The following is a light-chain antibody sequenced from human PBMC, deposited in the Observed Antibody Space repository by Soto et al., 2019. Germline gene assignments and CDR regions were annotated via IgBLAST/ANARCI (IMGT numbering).Light chain of an antibody. J-gene: IGKJ3*01. CDR3: LQRNSFPFT. CDR2: SAS. CDR1: QGIRNE. Sequence: DLQMTQSPSSLSASVGDRVTITCRASQGIRNELAWFQQKPGKAPKRLMYSASSLESGVPSRFSGSGSGTEFTLPISSLQPEDFATYFCLQRNSFPFTFGPGTKVDI. V-gene: IGKV1-17*01.